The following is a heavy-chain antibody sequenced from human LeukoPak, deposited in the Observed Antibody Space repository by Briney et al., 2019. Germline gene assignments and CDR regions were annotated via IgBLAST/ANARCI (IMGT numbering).Heavy chain of an antibody. CDR2: ISSSSSYI. V-gene: IGHV3-21*01. J-gene: IGHJ3*02. D-gene: IGHD6-19*01. Sequence: GGSLRLSCAASGFTFSSYSMNWVRQAPGKGLEWVSSISSSSSYIYYADSVKGRFTISRGNAKNSLYLQMNSLRAEDTAVYYCARDRGIAVGLDAFDIWGQGTMVTVSS. CDR3: ARDRGIAVGLDAFDI. CDR1: GFTFSSYS.